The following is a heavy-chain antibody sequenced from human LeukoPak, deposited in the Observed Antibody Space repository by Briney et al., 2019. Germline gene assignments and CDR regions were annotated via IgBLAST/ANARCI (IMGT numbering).Heavy chain of an antibody. CDR1: VGTFSSYA. Sequence: GASVKVSCKASVGTFSSYAISWVRHAPGQGPEWMGGIIPIFGTANYAQKFQSRVTITADKSTSTAYMELSSLRSEDTAVYYCARDAPSSIAAACLGVHFQHWGQGTLVTVSS. D-gene: IGHD6-13*01. J-gene: IGHJ1*01. CDR2: IIPIFGTA. V-gene: IGHV1-69*06. CDR3: ARDAPSSIAAACLGVHFQH.